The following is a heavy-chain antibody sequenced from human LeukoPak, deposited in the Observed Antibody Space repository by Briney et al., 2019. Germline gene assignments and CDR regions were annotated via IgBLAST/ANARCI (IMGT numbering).Heavy chain of an antibody. D-gene: IGHD3-10*02. V-gene: IGHV3-23*01. Sequence: GGTLRLSCAASGFTFSSYGMSWVRQAPGKGLEWVSAISGSGGSTYYADSVKGRFTISRDNAKNSLYLQMNSLRAEDTAVYYCAELGITMIGGVWGQGTLVTVSS. J-gene: IGHJ4*02. CDR3: AELGITMIGGV. CDR1: GFTFSSYG. CDR2: ISGSGGST.